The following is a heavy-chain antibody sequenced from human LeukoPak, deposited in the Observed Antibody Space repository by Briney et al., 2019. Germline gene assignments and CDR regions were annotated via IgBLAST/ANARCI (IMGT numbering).Heavy chain of an antibody. V-gene: IGHV1-2*02. CDR3: ARGYALYSGRYIDFDY. D-gene: IGHD1-26*01. CDR1: GYTFTGHY. CDR2: IIPNNGGT. J-gene: IGHJ4*02. Sequence: SVKVSCKASGYTFTGHYMHWVRQAPGQGLEWMGWIIPNNGGTNSAQKFQGRVTTTRDTSISTAYMELSRLRSDDTAVYYCARGYALYSGRYIDFDYWGQGTLVTVSS.